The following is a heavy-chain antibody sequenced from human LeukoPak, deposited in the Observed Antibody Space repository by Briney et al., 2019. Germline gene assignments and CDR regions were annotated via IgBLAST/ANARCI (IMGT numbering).Heavy chain of an antibody. CDR2: ISWDGGST. CDR3: VRESTSLTTFGFDY. D-gene: IGHD4-17*01. V-gene: IGHV3-43D*03. CDR1: GFTFDDYA. J-gene: IGHJ4*02. Sequence: GGSLRLSCAASGFTFDDYAMHWVRQAPGKGLEWVSLISWDGGSTYYADSVKGRFTISRDNAKNTLYLQMNSLRAEDTAVYYCVRESTSLTTFGFDYWGQGTLVTVSS.